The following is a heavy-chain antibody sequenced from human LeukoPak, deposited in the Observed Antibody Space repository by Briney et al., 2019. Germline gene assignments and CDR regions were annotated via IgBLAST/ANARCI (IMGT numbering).Heavy chain of an antibody. Sequence: ASVKVSCKASGYTFTSYSISWVRQAPGQGLEWMGWISAYNGNTNYAQKLQGRVSMTTDTSTSTAYMELRSLRSDDTAVYYCARYGDYYDSSGYYPVVDYWGQGTLVTVSS. V-gene: IGHV1-18*01. CDR1: GYTFTSYS. D-gene: IGHD3-22*01. J-gene: IGHJ4*02. CDR2: ISAYNGNT. CDR3: ARYGDYYDSSGYYPVVDY.